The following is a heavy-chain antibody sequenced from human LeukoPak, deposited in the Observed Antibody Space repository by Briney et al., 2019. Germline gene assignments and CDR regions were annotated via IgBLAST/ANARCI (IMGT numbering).Heavy chain of an antibody. CDR1: GFTFSNAW. J-gene: IGHJ5*01. V-gene: IGHV3-15*01. CDR2: IKSKTDSDTT. Sequence: GGSLRLSCAASGFTFSNAWMTWVRQAPGKGLEWVGRIKSKTDSDTTDYAAPVKGRFTISRDDSRNTLYLQMNSLKTEDTAVYYCTTPFYYGSGSYGAAWFDSWGQGTLVTVSS. D-gene: IGHD3-10*01. CDR3: TTPFYYGSGSYGAAWFDS.